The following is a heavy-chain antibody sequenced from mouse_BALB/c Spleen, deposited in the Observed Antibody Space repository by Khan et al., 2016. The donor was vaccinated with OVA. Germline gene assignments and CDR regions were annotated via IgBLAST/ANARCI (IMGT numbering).Heavy chain of an antibody. V-gene: IGHV2-6-2*01. CDR2: IWSDGIT. J-gene: IGHJ1*01. Sequence: QVQLKESGPDLVAPSQSLSITCTVSGFSLTSYGVHWVRQPPGKGLEWLVVIWSDGITTYNSALKSRLSISKDNSMSQVFLQMNSLQTDDTAMYYCARHRFGYFDVWGAGTTVTVSS. CDR3: ARHRFGYFDV. CDR1: GFSLTSYG.